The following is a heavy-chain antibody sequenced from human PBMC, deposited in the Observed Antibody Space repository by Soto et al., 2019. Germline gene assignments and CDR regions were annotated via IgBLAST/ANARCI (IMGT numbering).Heavy chain of an antibody. D-gene: IGHD3-16*01. CDR1: GYTFTSYG. J-gene: IGHJ4*02. CDR2: INAHNGNT. CDR3: ARDPALGGPFDY. V-gene: IGHV1-18*01. Sequence: QVQLVQSGAEVKKPGASVKVSCKASGYTFTSYGISWVRQAPGQGLEWMGWINAHNGNTKYAQKVXGXXTMTTDTSTSTAYMELRSLRSDDTAVYYCARDPALGGPFDYWGQGTLVTVSS.